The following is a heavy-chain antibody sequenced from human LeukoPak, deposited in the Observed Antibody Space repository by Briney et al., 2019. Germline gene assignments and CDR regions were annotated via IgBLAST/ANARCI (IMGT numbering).Heavy chain of an antibody. J-gene: IGHJ5*02. CDR3: ARDLADILFDFWSGSWFDP. D-gene: IGHD3-3*01. V-gene: IGHV4-4*07. Sequence: SETLSLTCTVSGGSITSYYWSWIRQSAGKGLEWIGRIYITGSTTYNPSLKSRVTMSLDTSKNQFSLKLSSVTAADTAVYYCARDLADILFDFWSGSWFDPWGQGTLVTVSS. CDR2: IYITGST. CDR1: GGSITSYY.